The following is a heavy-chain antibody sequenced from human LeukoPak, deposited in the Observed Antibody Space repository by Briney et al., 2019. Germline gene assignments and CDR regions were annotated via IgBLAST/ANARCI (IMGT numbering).Heavy chain of an antibody. J-gene: IGHJ4*02. CDR1: GYTFTSYD. V-gene: IGHV1-8*03. Sequence: GASVTVSCKASGYTFTSYDINWVRQATGQGLEWMGWMNPNSGNTGYAQKIPGRVTLTRNTSISTVYMVLSSLSSEAQAVYYCARGGVATTLDYWGQGTLVTVSS. D-gene: IGHD5-12*01. CDR3: ARGGVATTLDY. CDR2: MNPNSGNT.